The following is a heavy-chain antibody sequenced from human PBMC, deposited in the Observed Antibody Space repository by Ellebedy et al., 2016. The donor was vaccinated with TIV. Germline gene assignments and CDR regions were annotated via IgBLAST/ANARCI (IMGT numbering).Heavy chain of an antibody. CDR3: ARDGIVGPTGGYYFDY. Sequence: GGSLRLXXAASGFTFSDYYMSWIRQAPGKGLEWVSYISSSSSYTNYADSVKGRFTISRDNAKNSLYLQMNSLRAEDTAVYYCARDGIVGPTGGYYFDYWGQGTLVTVSS. CDR2: ISSSSSYT. CDR1: GFTFSDYY. J-gene: IGHJ4*02. D-gene: IGHD1-26*01. V-gene: IGHV3-11*05.